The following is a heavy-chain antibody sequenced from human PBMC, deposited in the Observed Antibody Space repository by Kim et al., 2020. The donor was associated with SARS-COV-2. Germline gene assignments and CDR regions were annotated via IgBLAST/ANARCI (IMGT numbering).Heavy chain of an antibody. Sequence: YTNYSPSVQGHVTISADKSISTAYLQWSSLKASDTAMYYCARLRVAGMDVWGQGTTVTVSS. V-gene: IGHV5-10-1*01. J-gene: IGHJ6*02. D-gene: IGHD3-10*01. CDR2: YT. CDR3: ARLRVAGMDV.